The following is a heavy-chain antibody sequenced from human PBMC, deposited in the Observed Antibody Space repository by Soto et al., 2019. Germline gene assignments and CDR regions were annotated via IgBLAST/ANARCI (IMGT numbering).Heavy chain of an antibody. CDR1: GFTFSYYA. V-gene: IGHV3-23*01. CDR3: AKKGPAGYLDLYYFDY. J-gene: IGHJ4*02. D-gene: IGHD5-18*01. Sequence: GGSLRLSCAASGFTFSYYAMSWVRQAPGKGLEWVSAISGSGGSTYYADSVKGRFAISRDNSKNTLYLQMNSLRAEDTAVYYCAKKGPAGYLDLYYFDYWGQGTPVTVSS. CDR2: ISGSGGST.